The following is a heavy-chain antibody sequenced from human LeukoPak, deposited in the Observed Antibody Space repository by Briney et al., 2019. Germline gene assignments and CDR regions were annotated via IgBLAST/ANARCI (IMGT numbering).Heavy chain of an antibody. CDR3: ARDQYDYVWGSYRYTPNDAFDI. V-gene: IGHV1-2*06. CDR1: GYTFTGYY. D-gene: IGHD3-16*02. J-gene: IGHJ3*02. CDR2: INPNSGGT. Sequence: ASVKVSCXASGYTFTGYYMHWVRQAPGQGLEWMGRINPNSGGTNYAQKFQGRVTMTRDTSISTAYMELSRLRSDDTAVYYCARDQYDYVWGSYRYTPNDAFDIWGRGTMVTVSS.